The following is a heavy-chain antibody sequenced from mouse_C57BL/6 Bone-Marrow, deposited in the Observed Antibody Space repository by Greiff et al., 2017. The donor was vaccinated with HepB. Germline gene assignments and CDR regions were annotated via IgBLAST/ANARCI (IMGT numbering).Heavy chain of an antibody. J-gene: IGHJ1*03. V-gene: IGHV1-63*01. Sequence: QVQLKQSGAELVRPGTSVKMSCKASGYTFTNYWIGWAKQRPGHGLEWIGDIYPGGGYTNYNEKFKGKATLTADKSSSTAYMQFSSLTSEDSAIYYCARGGRPWYFDVWGTGTTVTVSS. CDR2: IYPGGGYT. CDR1: GYTFTNYW. CDR3: ARGGRPWYFDV.